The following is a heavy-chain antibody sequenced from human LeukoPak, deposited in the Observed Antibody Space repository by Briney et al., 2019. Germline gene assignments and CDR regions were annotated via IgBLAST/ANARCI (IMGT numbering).Heavy chain of an antibody. D-gene: IGHD1-20*01. Sequence: ASVKVSCKASGYTFTGYYIHWVRQAPGQGLEWMGWINPNSGGTNYAQKFQGWVTMTRDTSINTAYMELSSLTSDDTAVYFCARVGPPYNWNDLSAGSLDYWGQGTLVTVSS. CDR1: GYTFTGYY. CDR3: ARVGPPYNWNDLSAGSLDY. CDR2: INPNSGGT. J-gene: IGHJ4*02. V-gene: IGHV1-2*04.